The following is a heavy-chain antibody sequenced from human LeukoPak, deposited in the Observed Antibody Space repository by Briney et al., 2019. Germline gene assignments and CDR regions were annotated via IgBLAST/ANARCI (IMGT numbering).Heavy chain of an antibody. CDR1: GGSISSGSYY. D-gene: IGHD2-15*01. J-gene: IGHJ6*03. CDR3: AREGCCSGGSCLYYYYYMDV. CDR2: IYTSGST. V-gene: IGHV4-61*02. Sequence: SQTLSLTCTVSGGSISSGSYYWSWIRQPAGKGLEWIGRIYTSGSTNYNPSLKSRVTISVDTSKNQFSLKLSSVTAADAAVYYRAREGCCSGGSCLYYYYYMDVWGKGTTVTVSS.